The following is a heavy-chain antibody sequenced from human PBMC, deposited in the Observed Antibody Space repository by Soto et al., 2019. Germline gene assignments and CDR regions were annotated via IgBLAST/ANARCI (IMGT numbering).Heavy chain of an antibody. CDR1: GGSFSGYY. CDR2: INHSGST. CDR3: ARGGEVRWFDP. Sequence: QVQLQQWGAGLLKPSETLSLTCAVYGGSFSGYYWSWIRQPPGKGLEWIGEINHSGSTNYNPSLRGRVTIAVGTSKNQFSLKLSSVTAADTAGYYCARGGEVRWFDPWGQGTLVTVSS. D-gene: IGHD3-10*01. V-gene: IGHV4-34*01. J-gene: IGHJ5*02.